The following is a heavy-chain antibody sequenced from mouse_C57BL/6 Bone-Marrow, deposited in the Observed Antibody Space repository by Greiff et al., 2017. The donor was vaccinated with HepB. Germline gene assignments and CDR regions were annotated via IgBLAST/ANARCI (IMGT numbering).Heavy chain of an antibody. D-gene: IGHD1-1*01. Sequence: VQLQQSGTELVKPGASVKLSCKASGYTFTSYWMHWVKQRPGQGLEWIGNINPSNGGTNYNEKFKSKATLTVDKSSSTAYMQLSSLTSEDSAVYYCARSKFITTVVATFNYAMDYWGQGTSVTVSS. CDR2: INPSNGGT. V-gene: IGHV1-53*01. CDR1: GYTFTSYW. J-gene: IGHJ4*01. CDR3: ARSKFITTVVATFNYAMDY.